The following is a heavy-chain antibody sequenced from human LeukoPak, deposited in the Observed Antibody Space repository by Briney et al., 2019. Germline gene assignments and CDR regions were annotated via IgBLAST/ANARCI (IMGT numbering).Heavy chain of an antibody. J-gene: IGHJ4*02. CDR2: ISGSGGST. CDR1: GFTFSSYG. Sequence: QTGGSLRLSCASSGFTFSSYGMSWVRQAPGKGLEWVSAISGSGGSTYYADSVKGRFTISRDNSKSTLYLQMNSLRAEDTAVYYCAKAALVRGPTSLDYWGQGTLVTVSS. CDR3: AKAALVRGPTSLDY. D-gene: IGHD3-10*01. V-gene: IGHV3-23*01.